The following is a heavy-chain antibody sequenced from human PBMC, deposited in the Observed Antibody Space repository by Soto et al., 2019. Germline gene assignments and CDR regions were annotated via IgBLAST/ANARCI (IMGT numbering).Heavy chain of an antibody. CDR3: ARGPNSLTGYYGPFEY. D-gene: IGHD3-9*01. CDR2: INAGNGNT. V-gene: IGHV1-3*01. Sequence: GASVKVSCKASGYTFTGYAMHWVRQAPGQRLEWMGWINAGNGNTKYSQKFKCRVTITRDTSASTAYMELNSLKTEDTAVYYCARGPNSLTGYYGPFEYWGQGTLVTVSS. CDR1: GYTFTGYA. J-gene: IGHJ4*02.